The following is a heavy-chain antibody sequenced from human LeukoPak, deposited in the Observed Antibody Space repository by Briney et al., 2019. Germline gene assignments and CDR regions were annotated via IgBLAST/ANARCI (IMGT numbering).Heavy chain of an antibody. CDR3: WAIVTTIKLDF. D-gene: IGHD5-12*01. CDR1: GGSISSSSYS. CDR2: ASHSGSI. Sequence: SETLSLTCTVSGGSISSSSYSWGWIRQPPGKGLEWIGSASHSGSINYDPSLKNRVTISVDTSKNQFSLKLSSVTAADTAVYYCWAIVTTIKLDFWGQGTLVTVSS. V-gene: IGHV4-39*01. J-gene: IGHJ4*02.